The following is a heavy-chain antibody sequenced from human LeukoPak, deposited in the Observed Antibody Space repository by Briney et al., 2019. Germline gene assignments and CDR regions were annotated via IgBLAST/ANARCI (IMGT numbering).Heavy chain of an antibody. Sequence: GGSLRLSCAASGFTVSNNYMSWVRQAPGKGLEWVSVIYSGGSTYYADSVKGRFTISRDNSKNTLYLQMNSLRAEDTAVYYCARDSRGYNYLYFDYWGQGTLVTISS. CDR1: GFTVSNNY. V-gene: IGHV3-53*01. D-gene: IGHD5-18*01. CDR3: ARDSRGYNYLYFDY. CDR2: IYSGGST. J-gene: IGHJ4*02.